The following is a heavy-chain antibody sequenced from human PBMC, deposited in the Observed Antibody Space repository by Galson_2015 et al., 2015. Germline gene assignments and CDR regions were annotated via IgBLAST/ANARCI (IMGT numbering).Heavy chain of an antibody. CDR3: ARQILDYDFWNGYYPTNFDY. D-gene: IGHD3-3*01. CDR2: TSSATTYI. CDR1: EFTFSSYY. Sequence: SLRLSCAASEFTFSSYYMSWVRQAPGKGLEWVSSTSSATTYIYYADSVKGRFTISRDNAKNSLYLQMNSLGAEDTAVYYCARQILDYDFWNGYYPTNFDYWGQGTLVTVSS. V-gene: IGHV3-21*01. J-gene: IGHJ4*02.